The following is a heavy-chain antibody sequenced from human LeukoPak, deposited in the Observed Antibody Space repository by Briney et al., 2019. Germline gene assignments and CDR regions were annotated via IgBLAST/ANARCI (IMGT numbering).Heavy chain of an antibody. D-gene: IGHD6-19*01. CDR3: ARVGTSGWPRYYYYGLDV. Sequence: GGSLRLSCATSGFTFSSYSMNWVRQAPGKGLEWVSSISSSSSYIYYVDSVKGRFTISRDNAKNALFLQMSDLRAEDTAVYYCARVGTSGWPRYYYYGLDVWGRGTTVTVSS. CDR1: GFTFSSYS. CDR2: ISSSSSYI. V-gene: IGHV3-21*04. J-gene: IGHJ6*02.